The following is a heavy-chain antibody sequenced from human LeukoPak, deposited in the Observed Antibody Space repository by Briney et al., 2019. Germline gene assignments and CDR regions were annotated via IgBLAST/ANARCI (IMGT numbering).Heavy chain of an antibody. V-gene: IGHV1-2*02. J-gene: IGHJ4*02. Sequence: ASVKVSCKTSGYTFTGYYMHWVRQAPGQGLEWMGWINPNSGGTNYAQKFQGRVTMTRDTSISTAYMELSRLRSDDTAVYYCARVAVGTILYGSGSKPTAAFDYWGQGTLVTVSS. CDR3: ARVAVGTILYGSGSKPTAAFDY. CDR1: GYTFTGYY. D-gene: IGHD3-10*01. CDR2: INPNSGGT.